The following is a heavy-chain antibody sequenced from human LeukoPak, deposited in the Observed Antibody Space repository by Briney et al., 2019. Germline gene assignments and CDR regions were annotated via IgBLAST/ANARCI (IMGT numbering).Heavy chain of an antibody. Sequence: SETLSLTCAVSGYSISSGYYWGWIRQPPGKGLEWIGSIYHSGSTYYNPSLKSRVTISVDTSKNQFSLKLSSVTAADTAVYYCARDSRGYDHGFDYWGQGTLVTVSS. CDR3: ARDSRGYDHGFDY. CDR2: IYHSGST. V-gene: IGHV4-38-2*02. D-gene: IGHD5-12*01. J-gene: IGHJ4*02. CDR1: GYSISSGYY.